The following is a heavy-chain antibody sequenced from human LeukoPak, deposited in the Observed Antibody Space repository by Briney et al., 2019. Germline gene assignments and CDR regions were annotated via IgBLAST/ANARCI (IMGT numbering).Heavy chain of an antibody. CDR2: IYYSGST. V-gene: IGHV4-59*01. CDR1: GGSISSYY. D-gene: IGHD3-22*01. Sequence: KPSETLSLTCTVSGGSISSYYWSWIRQPPGKGLEWIGYIYYSGSTNYNPSLKSRVTISVDTSKNQFSLKLSSVTAADTAVYYCARELSRHYDSSGYPEYNWFDPWGQGTLVTVSS. CDR3: ARELSRHYDSSGYPEYNWFDP. J-gene: IGHJ5*02.